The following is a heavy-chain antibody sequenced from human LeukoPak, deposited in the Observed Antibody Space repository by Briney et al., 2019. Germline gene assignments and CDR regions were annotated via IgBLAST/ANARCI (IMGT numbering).Heavy chain of an antibody. Sequence: HGESLKISCKGSGYGFTSYWIGWVRQLPGKGLEWMGIIYPGDSDTRYSPSFQGQVTISADESISTAYLQWSSLKASDTAMYYCARRYCSSTSCYYFDYWGQGTLVTVSS. J-gene: IGHJ4*02. D-gene: IGHD2-2*01. CDR1: GYGFTSYW. CDR3: ARRYCSSTSCYYFDY. CDR2: IYPGDSDT. V-gene: IGHV5-51*01.